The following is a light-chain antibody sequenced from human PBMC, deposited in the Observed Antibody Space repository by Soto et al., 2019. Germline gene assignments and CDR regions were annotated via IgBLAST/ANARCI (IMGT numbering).Light chain of an antibody. CDR2: DVS. V-gene: IGLV2-23*02. Sequence: QSALTQPASVSGSPGQSITISCTGTSSDIGSYNRVSWYQQDPGKAPKFLIYDVSERPSGVSNRFSGSKSGNTASLTISGLKVEDEADYYCCSYAGSSALVFGGGTKLTVL. CDR1: SSDIGSYNR. J-gene: IGLJ3*02. CDR3: CSYAGSSALV.